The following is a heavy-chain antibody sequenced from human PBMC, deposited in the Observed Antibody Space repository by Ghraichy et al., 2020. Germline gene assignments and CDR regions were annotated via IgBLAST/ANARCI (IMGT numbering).Heavy chain of an antibody. CDR2: INPNSGTA. J-gene: IGHJ1*01. D-gene: IGHD3-9*01. CDR3: ARGALSQNPRCFQH. Sequence: SVKVSCKASGYTFSGYAIRWVRQAPGQGLEWMGGINPNSGTANYAQKFQGRVTITTDESTSTAYMELSSLRSEDTAVYYCARGALSQNPRCFQHRGQGTLVTVSS. V-gene: IGHV1-69*05. CDR1: GYTFSGYA.